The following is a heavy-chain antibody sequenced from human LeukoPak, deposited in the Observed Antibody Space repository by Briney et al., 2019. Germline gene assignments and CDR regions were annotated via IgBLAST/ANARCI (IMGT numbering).Heavy chain of an antibody. Sequence: PGGSLRLSCAASGFTFSSYAMHWVRQAPGKGLEWVAVISYDGSNKYYADSVKGRFTISRDNSKNTLYLQMNSLRAEDTAVYYCAPQLADYPGWGQGTLVTVSS. CDR1: GFTFSSYA. J-gene: IGHJ4*02. CDR3: APQLADYPG. CDR2: ISYDGSNK. V-gene: IGHV3-30-3*01. D-gene: IGHD4-11*01.